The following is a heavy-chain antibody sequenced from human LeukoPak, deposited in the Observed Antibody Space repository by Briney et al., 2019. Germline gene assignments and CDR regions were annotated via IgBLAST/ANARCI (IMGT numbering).Heavy chain of an antibody. Sequence: PRGSLRLSCAASGFTFNDAWMSGVRQAPGKGLEWVGRIKSKTDGGTADYAAPVKGRFTISRDDSENTLYLQMNSLQTDDTAVYYCASQGSWEHCFDYWGQGTLVTVSS. CDR1: GFTFNDAW. V-gene: IGHV3-15*01. CDR2: IKSKTDGGTA. CDR3: ASQGSWEHCFDY. J-gene: IGHJ4*02. D-gene: IGHD1-26*01.